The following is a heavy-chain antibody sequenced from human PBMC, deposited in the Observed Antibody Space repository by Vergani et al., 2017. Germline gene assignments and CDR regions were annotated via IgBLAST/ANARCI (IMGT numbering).Heavy chain of an antibody. CDR2: IYYSGST. Sequence: QLQLQESGPGLVKPSETLSLTCTVSGGSISSSSYYWGWIRQPPGKGLEWIGSIYYSGSTYYNPSLKSRVTISVDTSNNQFSLKLSSVTAADPAVYYCARVGSGSYYVKYYYYYMDVWGKGTTVTVSS. J-gene: IGHJ6*03. D-gene: IGHD1-26*01. V-gene: IGHV4-39*07. CDR1: GGSISSSSYY. CDR3: ARVGSGSYYVKYYYYYMDV.